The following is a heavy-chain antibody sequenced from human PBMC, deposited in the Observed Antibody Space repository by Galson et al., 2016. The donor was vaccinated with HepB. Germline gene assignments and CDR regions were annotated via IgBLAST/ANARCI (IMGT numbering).Heavy chain of an antibody. D-gene: IGHD4-17*01. V-gene: IGHV1-2*02. Sequence: SVKVSCKASGYTLTGYYIYWVRQAPGQGLEWMEWINPSSGGANYAQKFQGRVTMTRDTSVSTAYMELSRLRSDDTAVYYCARDYGYYADYWGQGTLVTVSS. CDR2: INPSSGGA. CDR1: GYTLTGYY. CDR3: ARDYGYYADY. J-gene: IGHJ4*02.